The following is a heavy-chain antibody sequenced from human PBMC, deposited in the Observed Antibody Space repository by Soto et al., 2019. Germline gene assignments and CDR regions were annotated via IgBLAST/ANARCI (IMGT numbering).Heavy chain of an antibody. J-gene: IGHJ4*02. CDR1: GTSVSNYY. D-gene: IGHD5-18*01. CDR3: ARGGIQLSYAFDY. V-gene: IGHV4-4*07. Sequence: SETLSLTCSVSGTSVSNYYWSWIRQPAGKGLEHIGRIYTSGSTSYNPSLKSRVTMSMDTSQTQIYLNLTPVTAADTAVYYCARGGIQLSYAFDYWGQGIQVTVSS. CDR2: IYTSGST.